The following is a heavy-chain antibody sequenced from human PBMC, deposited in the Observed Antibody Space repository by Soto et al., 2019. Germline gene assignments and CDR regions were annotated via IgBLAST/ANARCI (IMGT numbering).Heavy chain of an antibody. CDR2: IYYSGST. D-gene: IGHD1-26*01. CDR1: GGPISSYY. CDR3: ARHEYFGSYYPYGMDV. J-gene: IGHJ6*02. Sequence: SETLSLTCTVSGGPISSYYWSWIRQPPGKGLEWIGYIYYSGSTNYNPSLKSRVTISVDTSKNQFSLKLSSVTAADTAMYYCARHEYFGSYYPYGMDVWGQGTTVTVSS. V-gene: IGHV4-59*01.